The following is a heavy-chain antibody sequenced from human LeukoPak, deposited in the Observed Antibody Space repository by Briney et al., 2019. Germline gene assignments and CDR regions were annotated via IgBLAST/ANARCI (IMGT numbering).Heavy chain of an antibody. D-gene: IGHD6-13*01. CDR2: IWYDGSNK. J-gene: IGHJ4*02. CDR3: ARGSHGKAAAGTLFDY. V-gene: IGHV3-33*01. CDR1: GFTFSSYG. Sequence: GRSLRLSCAASGFTFSSYGMHWVRQAPGKGLEWVAVIWYDGSNKYYADSVKGRFTISRDNSKNTLYLQMNSLRAEDTAVHYCARGSHGKAAAGTLFDYWGQGTLVTVSS.